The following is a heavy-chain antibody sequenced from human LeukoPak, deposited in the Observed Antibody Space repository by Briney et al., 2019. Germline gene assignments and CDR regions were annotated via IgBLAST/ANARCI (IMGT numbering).Heavy chain of an antibody. CDR2: INHSGST. CDR1: GGSFSGYY. CDR3: ARGRQDYYYYGMDV. V-gene: IGHV4-34*01. J-gene: IGHJ6*02. Sequence: SETLSLTCAVYGGSFSGYYWSWIRQPPGEGLEWIGEINHSGSTNYNPSLKSRVTISVDTSKNQFSLKLSSVTAADTAVYYCARGRQDYYYYGMDVWGQGTTVTVSS.